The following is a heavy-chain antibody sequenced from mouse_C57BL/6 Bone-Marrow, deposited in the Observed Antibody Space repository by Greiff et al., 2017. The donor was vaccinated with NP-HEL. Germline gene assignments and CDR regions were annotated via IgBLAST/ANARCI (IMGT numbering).Heavy chain of an antibody. CDR3: ARVLVGYFDY. V-gene: IGHV1-69*01. D-gene: IGHD2-12*01. J-gene: IGHJ2*01. CDR2: IDPSYSYT. Sequence: QVQLQQPGAELVMPGASVKLSCKASGYTFTSYWMHWVKQRPGQGLEWIGEIDPSYSYTNYNQKFKGKSTLTVDKSSSTAYMQLSSLTSEDSAVYYCARVLVGYFDYWGQGTTLTVSS. CDR1: GYTFTSYW.